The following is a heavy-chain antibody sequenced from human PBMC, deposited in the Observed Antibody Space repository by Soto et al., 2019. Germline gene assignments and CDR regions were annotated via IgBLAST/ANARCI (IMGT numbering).Heavy chain of an antibody. Sequence: ASVKVSCKASGYTFTSYDINWVRQATGQGLEWMGWMNPNSGNTGYAQKFQGRVTMTRNTSISTAYMELSSLRAEDTALYYCARDLRLSRRGYDLEQSPAYWGRGTLVTVSS. V-gene: IGHV1-8*01. J-gene: IGHJ4*02. CDR2: MNPNSGNT. CDR1: GYTFTSYD. D-gene: IGHD5-12*01. CDR3: ARDLRLSRRGYDLEQSPAY.